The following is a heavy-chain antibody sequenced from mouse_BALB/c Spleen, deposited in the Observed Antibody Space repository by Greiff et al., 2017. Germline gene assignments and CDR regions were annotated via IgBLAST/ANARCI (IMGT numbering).Heavy chain of an antibody. CDR1: GYTFTSYW. D-gene: IGHD2-4*01. V-gene: IGHV1S22*01. J-gene: IGHJ3*01. Sequence: LKQPGSELVRPGASVKLSCKASGYTFTSYWMHWVKQRPGQGLEWIGNIYPGSGSTNYDEKFKSKATLTVDTSSSTAYMQLSSLTSEDSAVYYCTRWAIYYDYFAYWGQGTLVTVSA. CDR2: IYPGSGST. CDR3: TRWAIYYDYFAY.